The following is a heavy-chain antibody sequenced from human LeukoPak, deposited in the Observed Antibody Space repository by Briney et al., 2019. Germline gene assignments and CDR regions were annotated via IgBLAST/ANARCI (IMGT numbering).Heavy chain of an antibody. D-gene: IGHD3-10*01. J-gene: IGHJ4*02. CDR2: ISGSGGTT. CDR3: AKGNYYYGSGTYPNFDY. Sequence: SGGSLRLSYAASGFTFSNYAMNWVRQAPGKGLEWVSLISGSGGTTYYADSVKGRFTISRDNSKNTLYLQMNSLRVEDTAVYYCAKGNYYYGSGTYPNFDYWGQGTLVTVSS. CDR1: GFTFSNYA. V-gene: IGHV3-23*01.